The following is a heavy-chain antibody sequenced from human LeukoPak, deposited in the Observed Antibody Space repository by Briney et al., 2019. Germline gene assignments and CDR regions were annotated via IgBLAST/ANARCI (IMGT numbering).Heavy chain of an antibody. CDR3: AREGNWNDAGFDY. Sequence: SGGSLRLSCAASGFTFSSYWMHWVRQAPGKGLVWVSRINSDGSSTSYADSVKGRFTISRDNAKNTLYLQMSSLRAEDTAVYYCAREGNWNDAGFDYWGQGTLVTVSS. CDR2: INSDGSST. D-gene: IGHD1-1*01. J-gene: IGHJ4*02. V-gene: IGHV3-74*01. CDR1: GFTFSSYW.